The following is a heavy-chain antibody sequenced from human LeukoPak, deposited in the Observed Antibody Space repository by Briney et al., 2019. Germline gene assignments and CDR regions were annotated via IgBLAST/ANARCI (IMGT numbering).Heavy chain of an antibody. CDR3: AGQYQLLYWFDP. Sequence: SETLSLTCTVSGGSISSYYWSWIRQPPGKGLEWIGYIYYSGGTNYNPSLKSRVTISVDTSKNQFSLKLSSVTAADTAVYYCAGQYQLLYWFDPWGQGTLVTVSS. J-gene: IGHJ5*02. D-gene: IGHD2-2*01. CDR2: IYYSGGT. CDR1: GGSISSYY. V-gene: IGHV4-59*08.